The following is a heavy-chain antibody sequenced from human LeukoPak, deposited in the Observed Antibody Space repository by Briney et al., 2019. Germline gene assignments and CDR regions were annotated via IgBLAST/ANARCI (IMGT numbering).Heavy chain of an antibody. V-gene: IGHV1-2*02. J-gene: IGHJ6*02. CDR2: INPNSGGT. CDR1: GYTFTGYY. CDR3: ARDRVSSGGMDV. Sequence: ASVKVSCKASGYTFTGYYMHWVRQAPGQGLEWMGWINPNSGGTNYAQKFQGRVTMTRDTSTSTVYMELSSLRSEDTAVYYCARDRVSSGGMDVWGHGTTVTVSS. D-gene: IGHD6-19*01.